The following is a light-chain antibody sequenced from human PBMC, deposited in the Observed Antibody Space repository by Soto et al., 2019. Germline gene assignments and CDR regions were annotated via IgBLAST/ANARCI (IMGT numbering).Light chain of an antibody. CDR3: QQYGSSVT. J-gene: IGKJ1*01. V-gene: IGKV3-20*01. CDR1: QSVSSSY. CDR2: GAS. Sequence: EIVLTQSPGTLSLSPGERATLSCRASQSVSSSYLAWYQQKPGQAPRLLIYGASSRATGIPDRFSGSGSGTDFTLTFSRLEPEDFAVYYCQQYGSSVTFGQGTKVDIK.